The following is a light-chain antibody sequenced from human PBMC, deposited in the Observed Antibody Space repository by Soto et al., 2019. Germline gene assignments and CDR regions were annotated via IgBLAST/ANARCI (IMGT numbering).Light chain of an antibody. CDR2: TAS. CDR3: QKYDRVPWT. J-gene: IGKJ1*01. Sequence: DIQMTQSPSSLSASVGDTVTITCRASQDISRSLAWYQKRPGKVPKLLIHTASILQSGVSSRFSASGPGTDFTLTISSLQPEDVATYYCQKYDRVPWTFGRGTKVEIK. CDR1: QDISRS. V-gene: IGKV1-27*01.